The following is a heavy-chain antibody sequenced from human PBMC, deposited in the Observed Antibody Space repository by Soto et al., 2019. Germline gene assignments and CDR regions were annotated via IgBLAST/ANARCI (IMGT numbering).Heavy chain of an antibody. V-gene: IGHV3-23*01. CDR2: ISGSGGST. D-gene: IGHD6-6*01. J-gene: IGHJ4*02. CDR3: AKDLWGLVAARGPGLYFDY. CDR1: GFTFSSYA. Sequence: GGSLRLSCAASGFTFSSYAMSWVRPAPGKGLEWVSAISGSGGSTYYADSVKGRFTISRDNSKNTLYLQMNSLRAEDTAVYYCAKDLWGLVAARGPGLYFDYWGQGTLVTVSS.